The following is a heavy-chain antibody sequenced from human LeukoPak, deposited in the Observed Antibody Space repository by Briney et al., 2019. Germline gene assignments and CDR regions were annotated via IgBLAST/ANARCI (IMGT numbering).Heavy chain of an antibody. CDR1: GGTFSSYA. CDR3: ARDGTRYDDSSGQSPFDY. V-gene: IGHV1-69*13. CDR2: IIPIFGTA. D-gene: IGHD3-22*01. Sequence: SVKVSCKASGGTFSSYAISWVRQAPGQGLEWMGGIIPIFGTANYAQKFQGRVTITADESTSTAYMELSSLRSEDTAVYYCARDGTRYDDSSGQSPFDYWGQGTLVTVSS. J-gene: IGHJ4*02.